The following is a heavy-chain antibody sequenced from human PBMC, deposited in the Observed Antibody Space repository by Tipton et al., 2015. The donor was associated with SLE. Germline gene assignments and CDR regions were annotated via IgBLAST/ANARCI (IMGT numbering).Heavy chain of an antibody. V-gene: IGHV3-74*01. CDR1: GFTFSSYW. CDR3: ARVGYYDSSGYYSWYFDL. CDR2: INSDGSST. J-gene: IGHJ2*01. D-gene: IGHD3-22*01. Sequence: SLRLSCAASGFTFSSYWMHWVRHAPGKRLVWVSRINSDGSSTSYADSVKGRFTISSDNAKNTLYLQMNSLRAEDTAVYYCARVGYYDSSGYYSWYFDLWGRGTLVTVSS.